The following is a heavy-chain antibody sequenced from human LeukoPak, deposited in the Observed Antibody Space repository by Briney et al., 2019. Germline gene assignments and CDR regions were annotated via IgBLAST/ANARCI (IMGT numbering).Heavy chain of an antibody. CDR2: ISSSSSYT. V-gene: IGHV3-21*05. CDR3: ARNMYYDFWSGYADWFDP. Sequence: GSLRLSCAASGFTFSSYSMNWVRQAPGKGLEWVSYISSSSSYTNYADSVKGRFTISRYNAKNSLYLQMNSLRAEDTAVYYCARNMYYDFWSGYADWFDPWGQGTLVTVSS. D-gene: IGHD3-3*01. CDR1: GFTFSSYS. J-gene: IGHJ5*02.